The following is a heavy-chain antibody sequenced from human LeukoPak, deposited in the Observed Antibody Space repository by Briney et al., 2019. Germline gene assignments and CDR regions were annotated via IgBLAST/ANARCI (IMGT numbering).Heavy chain of an antibody. D-gene: IGHD5-18*01. J-gene: IGHJ4*02. Sequence: PGGSLRLSCAASGFTFSNSGMHWVRQAPGKGLEWVTFIRYDGSNEHYADPVKGRFTISRDNSRNTLYLQMDRLRPEDTAVYYCAKGGIHWEVDYWGQGSLVTVSS. CDR3: AKGGIHWEVDY. V-gene: IGHV3-30*02. CDR2: IRYDGSNE. CDR1: GFTFSNSG.